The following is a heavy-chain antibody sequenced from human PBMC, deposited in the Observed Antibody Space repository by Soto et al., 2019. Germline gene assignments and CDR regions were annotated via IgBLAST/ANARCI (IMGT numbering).Heavy chain of an antibody. V-gene: IGHV3-23*01. CDR2: ISGSGGSA. CDR3: AKDLGYYYASGSYFGH. Sequence: GALRISCAASGFTFCNYALSWVRPAPGKGLEWVSVISGSGGSAYYADSVKGRFSISRDNSKNTLYLQMNSLRAEDTAVYYCAKDLGYYYASGSYFGHWGQGTLVTVSS. D-gene: IGHD3-10*01. CDR1: GFTFCNYA. J-gene: IGHJ4*02.